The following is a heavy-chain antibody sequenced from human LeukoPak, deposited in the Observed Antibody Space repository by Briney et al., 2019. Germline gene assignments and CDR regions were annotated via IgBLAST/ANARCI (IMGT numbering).Heavy chain of an antibody. V-gene: IGHV4-39*01. CDR1: GGSISSSGYY. J-gene: IGHJ4*02. Sequence: SETLSLTCTVSGGSISSSGYYWGWIRQPPGKGLEWIGSIYYSGSTYYNPSLKSRVTISVDTSKNQFSLKLSSVTAADTAVYYCARAMRAYFDYWGQGTLVTVSS. CDR3: ARAMRAYFDY. CDR2: IYYSGST.